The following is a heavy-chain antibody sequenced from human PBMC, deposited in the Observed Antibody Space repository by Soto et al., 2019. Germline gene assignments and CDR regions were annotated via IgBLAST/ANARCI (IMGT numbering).Heavy chain of an antibody. J-gene: IGHJ6*02. V-gene: IGHV1-2*02. CDR2: LNSNSGGT. D-gene: IGHD3-10*01. Sequence: QLQLVQSGAEVKRPGASVRVSCKASGNTLTGHFLHWVRQARGQGLEWMGWLNSNSGGTKIAQKFQGRLAMTGDTSIPTASMELSRVRSDDTAVYYCATSPGWLGEGSGGLDVWGLGATVTVSS. CDR1: GNTLTGHF. CDR3: ATSPGWLGEGSGGLDV.